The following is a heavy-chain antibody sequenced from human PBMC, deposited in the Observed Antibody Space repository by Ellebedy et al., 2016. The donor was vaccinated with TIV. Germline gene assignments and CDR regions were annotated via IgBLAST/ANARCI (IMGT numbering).Heavy chain of an antibody. Sequence: GESLKISCAASGFSFRSYWMTWVRQAPGKGLEWVANIYQDGSERLYLDSVKGRFTVSRDNGKNSLYLQMNGLRVEDTGVYYCARRASYGDYAVQVNSWFDPWGQGTLVTVSP. CDR2: IYQDGSER. CDR1: GFSFRSYW. D-gene: IGHD4-17*01. V-gene: IGHV3-7*01. J-gene: IGHJ5*02. CDR3: ARRASYGDYAVQVNSWFDP.